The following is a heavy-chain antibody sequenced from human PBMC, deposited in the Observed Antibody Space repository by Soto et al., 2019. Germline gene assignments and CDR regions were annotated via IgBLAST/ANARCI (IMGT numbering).Heavy chain of an antibody. CDR2: INHSGST. Sequence: PSETLSLTCAVYGGSFSGYYWSWIRQPPGKGLEWIGEINHSGSTNYNPSLKSRVTISVDTSKNQFSLKLSSVTAADTAVYYCARFLTADAFEIWGQGTMVTVSS. V-gene: IGHV4-34*01. D-gene: IGHD5-18*01. CDR3: ARFLTADAFEI. CDR1: GGSFSGYY. J-gene: IGHJ3*02.